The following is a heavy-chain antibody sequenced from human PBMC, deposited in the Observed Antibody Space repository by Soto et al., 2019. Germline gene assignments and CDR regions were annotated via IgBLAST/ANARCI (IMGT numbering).Heavy chain of an antibody. CDR2: ISAYNGNT. CDR3: ARERETYYYDSSGHQAFDI. Sequence: ASVKVSCKASGYTFTSYGISWVRQAPGQGLECMGWISAYNGNTNYAQKLQGRVTMTTGTXXSXXXMXLXXPRSDDTAVYYCARERETYYYDSSGHQAFDIWG. J-gene: IGHJ3*02. CDR1: GYTFTSYG. D-gene: IGHD3-22*01. V-gene: IGHV1-18*01.